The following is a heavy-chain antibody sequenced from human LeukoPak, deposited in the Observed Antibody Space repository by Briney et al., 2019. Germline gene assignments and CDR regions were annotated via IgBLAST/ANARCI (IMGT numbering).Heavy chain of an antibody. CDR2: IKSKTDGGTT. CDR3: ASIYSSGWSIDY. V-gene: IGHV3-15*01. Sequence: GGSLRLSCAASGVTFSNAWMSWVRQAPGKGLEWVGRIKSKTDGGTTDYAAPVKGRFTISRDDSKNTLYLQMNSLRAEDTAVYYCASIYSSGWSIDYWGQGTLVTVSS. J-gene: IGHJ4*02. D-gene: IGHD6-19*01. CDR1: GVTFSNAW.